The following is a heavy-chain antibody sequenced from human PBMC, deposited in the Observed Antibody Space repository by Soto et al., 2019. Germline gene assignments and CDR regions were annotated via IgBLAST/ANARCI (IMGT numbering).Heavy chain of an antibody. CDR2: MSGSGGST. J-gene: IGHJ3*02. Sequence: GGSLRLSCAASGFTFSTYAMSWVRQAPGKGLEWVSAMSGSGGSTYYADSVKGRFTISRDNSKNTLYLQMNSLRAEDTAVYYCAKDVELNYYDSSGYLISAFDIWGQGTMVTVSS. CDR3: AKDVELNYYDSSGYLISAFDI. V-gene: IGHV3-23*01. CDR1: GFTFSTYA. D-gene: IGHD3-22*01.